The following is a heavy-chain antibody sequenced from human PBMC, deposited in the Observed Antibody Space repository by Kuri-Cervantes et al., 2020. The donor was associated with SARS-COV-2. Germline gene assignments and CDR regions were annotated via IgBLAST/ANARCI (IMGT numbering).Heavy chain of an antibody. V-gene: IGHV4-59*08. CDR2: IYYSGST. D-gene: IGHD7-27*01. CDR3: ARTQLGMNMDV. CDR1: GFTFSDYY. J-gene: IGHJ6*03. Sequence: ESLKISCAASGFTFSDYYMSWIRQPPGKGLEWIGYIYYSGSTNYNPSLKSRVTISVDTSKNQFSLKLSSVTAADTAVYYCARTQLGMNMDVWGKGTTVTVSS.